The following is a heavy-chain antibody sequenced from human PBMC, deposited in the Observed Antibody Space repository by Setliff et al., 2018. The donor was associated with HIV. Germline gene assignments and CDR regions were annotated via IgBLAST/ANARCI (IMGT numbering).Heavy chain of an antibody. CDR3: ARRGIIAGTTDF. D-gene: IGHD1-7*01. J-gene: IGHJ4*02. CDR1: GGSFSGYF. Sequence: SETLSLTCAVYGGSFSGYFWSWIRQPPGKGLEWIGEINHSGSTNFTPSLKSRVLISVDTSKNQFSLKLTSVTAADTAVYYCARRGIIAGTTDFWGQGTPDTVSS. V-gene: IGHV4-34*01. CDR2: INHSGST.